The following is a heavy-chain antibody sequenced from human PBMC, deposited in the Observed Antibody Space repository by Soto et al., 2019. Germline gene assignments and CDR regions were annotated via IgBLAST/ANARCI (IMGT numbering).Heavy chain of an antibody. D-gene: IGHD3-16*02. Sequence: SVKVSCTASGGTFSSYAISWVRQAPGQGLEWMGGIIPFFGTANYAQKFQGRVTITADESTSTAYMELSSLRSEDTAVYYCARDPVPFRVRLGGLSPKDYYYYGMDVWGQGTTVTVSS. CDR2: IIPFFGTA. CDR3: ARDPVPFRVRLGGLSPKDYYYYGMDV. J-gene: IGHJ6*02. V-gene: IGHV1-69*13. CDR1: GGTFSSYA.